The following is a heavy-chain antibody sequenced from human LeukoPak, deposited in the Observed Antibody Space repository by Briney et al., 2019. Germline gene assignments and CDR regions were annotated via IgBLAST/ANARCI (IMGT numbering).Heavy chain of an antibody. Sequence: SETLSLTCTVSGGSISTSNYYWGWIRQPPGKGLEWIGNIFYSGSTYYSPSLKSRVTISLDTSKNQFSLKLSSVTAADTAVYYCVRVEYSRQVDYWGQGTLVTVSS. V-gene: IGHV4-39*07. J-gene: IGHJ4*02. CDR2: IFYSGST. CDR1: GGSISTSNYY. D-gene: IGHD6-6*01. CDR3: VRVEYSRQVDY.